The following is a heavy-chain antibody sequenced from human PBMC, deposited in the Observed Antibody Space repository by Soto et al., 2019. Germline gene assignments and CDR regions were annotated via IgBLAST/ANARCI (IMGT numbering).Heavy chain of an antibody. V-gene: IGHV1-3*01. Sequence: ASVKVSCKASGYTFTSYGMNWVRQAPGRGLEWMGWINPGNGNTKYSQKFQGRVIIERDTSASTAYMELSSLRSEDTAVYYCASDDSSGYYFDYWGQGTLVTVSS. CDR1: GYTFTSYG. CDR2: INPGNGNT. D-gene: IGHD3-22*01. CDR3: ASDDSSGYYFDY. J-gene: IGHJ4*02.